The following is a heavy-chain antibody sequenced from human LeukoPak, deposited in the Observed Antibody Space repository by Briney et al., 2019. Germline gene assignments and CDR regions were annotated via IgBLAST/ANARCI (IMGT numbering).Heavy chain of an antibody. CDR1: GGSFSGYY. CDR3: AYSSSRSNFDY. CDR2: INHSGST. D-gene: IGHD6-6*01. Sequence: PSETLSLTCAVYGGSFSGYYWGWIRQPPGKGLEWIGEINHSGSTNYNPSLKSRVTISVDTSKNQFSLKLSSVTAADTAVYYCAYSSSRSNFDYWGQGTLVTVSS. V-gene: IGHV4-34*01. J-gene: IGHJ4*02.